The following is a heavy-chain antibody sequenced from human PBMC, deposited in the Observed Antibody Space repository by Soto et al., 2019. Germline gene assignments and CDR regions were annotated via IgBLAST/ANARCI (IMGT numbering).Heavy chain of an antibody. V-gene: IGHV3-66*01. D-gene: IGHD2-2*01. J-gene: IGHJ4*02. CDR1: GFSVTNNY. CDR2: IDIGGNT. Sequence: EVQVVESGGGLVQPGGSLRLSCAASGFSVTNNYMNWVRQAPGKGLEWVSIIDIGGNTYYADSVKDRFTISRDNSRNTLYLHRGSLRGEETAVYYCARGRGSTGYLGREHYFDYWGQGTLVTVSP. CDR3: ARGRGSTGYLGREHYFDY.